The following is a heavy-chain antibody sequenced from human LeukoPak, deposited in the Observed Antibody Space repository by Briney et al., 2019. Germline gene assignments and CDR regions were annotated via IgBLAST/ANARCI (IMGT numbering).Heavy chain of an antibody. J-gene: IGHJ3*02. CDR2: IYTSGST. CDR3: ARRQIFASVRDAFDI. CDR1: GGSITIYY. V-gene: IGHV4-4*07. D-gene: IGHD2-15*01. Sequence: SETLSLTCTVSGGSITIYYWSWIRQPAGKGLEWIGRIYTSGSTNYNPSLKSRVTMSVDTSKNQFSLKLNSVTAADTAVYYCARRQIFASVRDAFDIWGQGTMVTVSS.